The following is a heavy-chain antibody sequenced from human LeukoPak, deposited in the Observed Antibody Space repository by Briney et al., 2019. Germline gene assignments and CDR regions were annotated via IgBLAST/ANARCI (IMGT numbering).Heavy chain of an antibody. CDR3: ARVSRYSSGWRNFDY. CDR2: INSNSGGT. V-gene: IGHV1-2*02. J-gene: IGHJ4*02. Sequence: GASVKVSCKASGYTFTGYYMHWVRQAPGQGLEWMGWINSNSGGTNYAQKFQGRVTMTRDTSISTAYMELSRLRSDDTAVYYCARVSRYSSGWRNFDYWGQGTLVTVSS. CDR1: GYTFTGYY. D-gene: IGHD6-19*01.